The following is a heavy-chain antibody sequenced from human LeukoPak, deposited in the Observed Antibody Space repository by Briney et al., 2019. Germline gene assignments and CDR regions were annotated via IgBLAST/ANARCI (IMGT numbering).Heavy chain of an antibody. CDR1: GFSLSTSGMR. D-gene: IGHD4-11*01. J-gene: IGHJ4*02. CDR3: ALTASDDYRPVDY. V-gene: IGHV2-70*04. Sequence: SGPTPVNPTQTLTLTFTFSGFSLSTSGMRVSWIRQPPGKALEWLARTDWDDDKFYSTSLKIRLAISKDTSKNQVVLTMTNMDPVDTATYYCALTASDDYRPVDYWGQGTLVTVSS. CDR2: TDWDDDK.